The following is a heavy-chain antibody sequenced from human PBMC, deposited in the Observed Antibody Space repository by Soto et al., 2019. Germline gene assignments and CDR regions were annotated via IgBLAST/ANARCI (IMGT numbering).Heavy chain of an antibody. D-gene: IGHD3-22*01. J-gene: IGHJ4*02. CDR3: ITDPVTMIVVVPSSG. CDR1: GGSISSYY. V-gene: IGHV4-59*01. Sequence: PSETLSLTCTVSGGSISSYYWSWIRQPPGKGLEWIGYIYYSGSTNYNPSLKSRVTISVDTSKNQFSLKLSSVTAADTAVYYCITDPVTMIVVVPSSGWGQGTLVTVSS. CDR2: IYYSGST.